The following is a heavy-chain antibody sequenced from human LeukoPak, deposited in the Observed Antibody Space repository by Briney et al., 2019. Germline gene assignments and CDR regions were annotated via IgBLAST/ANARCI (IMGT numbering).Heavy chain of an antibody. CDR2: ISRSGNTI. D-gene: IGHD3-22*01. CDR3: ARGYYYDTSGYGSIFDY. CDR1: GFTFSDYY. J-gene: IGHJ4*02. V-gene: IGHV3-11*01. Sequence: GGSLRLSCAASGFTFSDYYMTWIRQAPGKGLEWVSYISRSGNTIYYADSLKGRFTISRDNAKTSLYLQMNSLRAEDTAVYYCARGYYYDTSGYGSIFDYWGQGTLVTVSS.